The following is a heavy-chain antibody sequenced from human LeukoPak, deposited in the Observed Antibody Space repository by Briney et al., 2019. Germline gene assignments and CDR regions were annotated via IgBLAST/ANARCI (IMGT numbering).Heavy chain of an antibody. Sequence: PSETLSLTCTVSGGSISTYYWSWIRQPPGKGLEWIGYIYYSGSTNYNPSLKSRDTISVDTSKNQFSLKLSSVTAADTAVFYCARPVAGTVDAFDIWGQGTMVTVSS. V-gene: IGHV4-59*08. J-gene: IGHJ3*02. CDR1: GGSISTYY. CDR3: ARPVAGTVDAFDI. CDR2: IYYSGST. D-gene: IGHD6-19*01.